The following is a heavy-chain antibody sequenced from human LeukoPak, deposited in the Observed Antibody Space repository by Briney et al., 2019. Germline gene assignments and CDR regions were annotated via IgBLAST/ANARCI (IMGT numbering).Heavy chain of an antibody. CDR1: GFTFSSYW. CDR3: AKDQLSDYYDSSGLDY. CDR2: INSDGSST. V-gene: IGHV3-74*01. J-gene: IGHJ4*02. Sequence: GGSLRLSCAASGFTFSSYWMHWVRQAPGKGLVWVSRINSDGSSTSYADSVKGRFTISRDNAKNTLYLQMNSLRAGDTAVYYCAKDQLSDYYDSSGLDYWGQGTLVTVSS. D-gene: IGHD3-22*01.